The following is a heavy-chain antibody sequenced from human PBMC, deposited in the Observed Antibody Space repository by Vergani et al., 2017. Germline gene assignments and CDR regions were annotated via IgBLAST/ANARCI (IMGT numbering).Heavy chain of an antibody. J-gene: IGHJ4*02. CDR3: AKELIVPGAVPIVTPFDH. Sequence: EVQLLESGGGVVQPGGSLRLSCAASGITFSGHAMSWVRQAPGKGLEWVSGITSSGRTTNYADSVNGRFTISRDNSKDTLYLQMNNVRADDTAVYYCAKELIVPGAVPIVTPFDHWGQGTLVTVSS. D-gene: IGHD6-13*01. CDR1: GITFSGHA. CDR2: ITSSGRTT. V-gene: IGHV3-23*01.